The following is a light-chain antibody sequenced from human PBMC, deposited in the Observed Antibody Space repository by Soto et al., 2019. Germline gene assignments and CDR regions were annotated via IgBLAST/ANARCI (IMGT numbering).Light chain of an antibody. V-gene: IGLV2-23*01. CDR1: SSDVGSYNL. CDR2: EGS. CDR3: CSYAGSSTSAV. Sequence: QSALTQPASVSGSPGQSITISCTGTSSDVGSYNLVSWYQQHPGKAPKLMIYEGSKRPSGVSNRFSGSKSGNTASQTISGLQAEDEADYYCCSYAGSSTSAVFGGGTQLTVL. J-gene: IGLJ7*01.